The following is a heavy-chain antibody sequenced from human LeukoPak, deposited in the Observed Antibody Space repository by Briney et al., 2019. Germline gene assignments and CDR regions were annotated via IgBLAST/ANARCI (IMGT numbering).Heavy chain of an antibody. D-gene: IGHD3-16*02. V-gene: IGHV4-59*08. CDR2: IYYSGST. CDR3: ARLESGLYDYVWGSYPWYFDY. J-gene: IGHJ4*02. Sequence: PSETLSLTCTVSGGSISSYYWSWIRQPPGKGLEWIGYIYYSGSTNYNPSLKSRVTISVDTSKNQFSLKLSSVTAADTAVYYCARLESGLYDYVWGSYPWYFDYWGQGTLVTVSS. CDR1: GGSISSYY.